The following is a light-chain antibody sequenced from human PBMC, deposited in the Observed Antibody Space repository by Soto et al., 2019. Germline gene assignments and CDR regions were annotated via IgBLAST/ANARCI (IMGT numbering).Light chain of an antibody. CDR1: SSDVGGYNY. V-gene: IGLV2-8*01. J-gene: IGLJ2*01. Sequence: QSVLTQPPSASGSPGQSVTISCTGTSSDVGGYNYVSWYQQHPGKAPKLMIYEVNKRPSGVPDRFSGSKSGNTASLTVSGLPADDEADYYCSSYAGSTVVFGGGTKLTVL. CDR3: SSYAGSTVV. CDR2: EVN.